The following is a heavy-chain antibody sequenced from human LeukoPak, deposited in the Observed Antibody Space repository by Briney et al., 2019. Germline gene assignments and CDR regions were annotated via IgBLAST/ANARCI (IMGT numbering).Heavy chain of an antibody. Sequence: GASVKVSCKASGGTLSSYAISWVRQAPGQGREWMGGIIPIFGTANYAQKFQGRVTLTADESTTTASMELSSLRSEDTAVYYCARGPSYCSSPSCYMGYYYYYSMDVWGKGTTVTVSS. J-gene: IGHJ6*03. V-gene: IGHV1-69*13. D-gene: IGHD2-2*02. CDR3: ARGPSYCSSPSCYMGYYYYYSMDV. CDR1: GGTLSSYA. CDR2: IIPIFGTA.